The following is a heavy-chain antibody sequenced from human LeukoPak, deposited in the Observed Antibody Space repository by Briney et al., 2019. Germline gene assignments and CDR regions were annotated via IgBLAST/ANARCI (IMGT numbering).Heavy chain of an antibody. CDR2: IKQDGSEK. J-gene: IGHJ3*02. V-gene: IGHV3-7*01. D-gene: IGHD1-26*01. CDR1: GFTFSSYW. Sequence: GGSLRLSCAASGFTFSSYWMSWVRQAPGKGLEWVANIKQDGSEKYYVDSVKGRFTISRDDAKNSLYLQMNSLRAEDMAVYYCARDRQWELRGAFDIWGQGTMVTVSS. CDR3: ARDRQWELRGAFDI.